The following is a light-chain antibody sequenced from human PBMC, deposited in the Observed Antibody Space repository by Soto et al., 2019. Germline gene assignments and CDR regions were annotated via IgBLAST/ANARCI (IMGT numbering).Light chain of an antibody. J-gene: IGKJ2*01. CDR2: GAS. CDR1: QSVSSSY. CDR3: QQYGSSPVYT. V-gene: IGKV3-20*01. Sequence: EIVLTQSPGTLSLSPGERATLSCRASQSVSSSYLAWYQQKPGQAPRLLIYGASSRATGIPDRFSGSGSGTDFTLTISRLEPEDFEVYYCQQYGSSPVYTFGQGTKLEIK.